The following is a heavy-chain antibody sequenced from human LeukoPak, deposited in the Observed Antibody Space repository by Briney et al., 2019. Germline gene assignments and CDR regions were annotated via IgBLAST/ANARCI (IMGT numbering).Heavy chain of an antibody. V-gene: IGHV3-23*01. J-gene: IGHJ4*02. CDR2: IGTRGDGI. D-gene: IGHD7-27*01. Sequence: GGSLRLSCVASDFTFSSYTMIWVRQAPGKALEWVSVIGTRGDGIHYADSVKGRFTISRDDSKNTLYLQMNSLRAEDTAVYYCARDPNWGSGYWGQGTLVTVSS. CDR3: ARDPNWGSGY. CDR1: DFTFSSYT.